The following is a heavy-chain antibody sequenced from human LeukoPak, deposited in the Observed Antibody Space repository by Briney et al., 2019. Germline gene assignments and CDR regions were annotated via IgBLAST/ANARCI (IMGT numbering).Heavy chain of an antibody. V-gene: IGHV3-7*03. J-gene: IGHJ4*02. Sequence: QPGGSLRLSCAASGFIFNNHWMIWVRQAPGKGLEWVANINEAGSEKYYLDSVKGRFTVSRDNAENSLYLQMNSLRAEDTAVYYCARSIWPRAAAGTFDYWGQGTLVTVSS. D-gene: IGHD6-13*01. CDR2: INEAGSEK. CDR3: ARSIWPRAAAGTFDY. CDR1: GFIFNNHW.